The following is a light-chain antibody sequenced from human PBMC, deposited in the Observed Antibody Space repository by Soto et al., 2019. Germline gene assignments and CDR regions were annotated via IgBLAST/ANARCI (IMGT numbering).Light chain of an antibody. Sequence: DIQMTQSPSTLSASVGDRVTITCLASQSINNWLAWYQQKPGKAPKLLIFAASSLQSGVPSTFSGSGSGTDFTLTITSLQPEDFATYYCQQSYSTPRTFGQGTKVDIK. CDR2: AAS. CDR1: QSINNW. V-gene: IGKV1-39*01. CDR3: QQSYSTPRT. J-gene: IGKJ1*01.